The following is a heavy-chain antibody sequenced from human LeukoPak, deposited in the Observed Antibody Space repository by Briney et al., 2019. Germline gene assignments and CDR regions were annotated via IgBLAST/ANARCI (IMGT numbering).Heavy chain of an antibody. Sequence: PETLSLTCVVSGYSISSGYYWGWIRPPPGKGLEWIGSVFHSGSSYNNPSLKSRITISVDTSKNQFSLKLRSVTAADTAVYYCARDCSGGNCYTFDIWGQGTMVTVSS. CDR2: VFHSGSS. D-gene: IGHD2-15*01. V-gene: IGHV4-38-2*02. J-gene: IGHJ3*02. CDR3: ARDCSGGNCYTFDI. CDR1: GYSISSGYY.